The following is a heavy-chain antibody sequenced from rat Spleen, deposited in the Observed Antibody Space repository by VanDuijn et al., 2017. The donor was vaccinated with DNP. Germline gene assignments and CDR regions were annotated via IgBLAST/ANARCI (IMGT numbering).Heavy chain of an antibody. D-gene: IGHD1-11*01. Sequence: QVQLKESGPGLVQPSQTLSLTCTVSGFSLTSYAVGWVRQPPRKGLEWIAAISSGGNTYYNSALKSRLSISRDTSKNQVFLKMNSLQTDDTGTYYCTRDLGLTEATYFDYWGQGVMVTVSS. CDR2: ISSGGNT. J-gene: IGHJ2*01. V-gene: IGHV2-6*01. CDR3: TRDLGLTEATYFDY. CDR1: GFSLTSYA.